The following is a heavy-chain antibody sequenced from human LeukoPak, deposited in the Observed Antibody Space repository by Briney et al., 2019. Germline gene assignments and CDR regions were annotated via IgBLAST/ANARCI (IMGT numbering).Heavy chain of an antibody. J-gene: IGHJ4*02. Sequence: GGSLRLSCAASGFTFSSYAMSWVRQAPGKGLEWVSAISGSGGSTYYADSVKGRFTISRDNSKNTLYLQMSSLRAEDTAVYYCAKDIDSSSWYIYFDYWGQGTLVTVSS. CDR3: AKDIDSSSWYIYFDY. CDR2: ISGSGGST. D-gene: IGHD6-13*01. CDR1: GFTFSSYA. V-gene: IGHV3-23*01.